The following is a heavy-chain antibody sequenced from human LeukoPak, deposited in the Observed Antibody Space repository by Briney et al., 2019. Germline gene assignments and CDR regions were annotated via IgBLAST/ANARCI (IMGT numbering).Heavy chain of an antibody. CDR1: GGSISSYY. J-gene: IGHJ4*02. D-gene: IGHD3-22*01. CDR3: VRLNGGYYEAIFDY. Sequence: PSETLSLTCTVSGGSISSYYWSWIRQPPGKGLEWIGYIYYSGSTNYNPSLKSRVTISVDTSKNQFSLRLRSVTAADTAVYYCVRLNGGYYEAIFDYWGQGTLVTVSS. V-gene: IGHV4-59*08. CDR2: IYYSGST.